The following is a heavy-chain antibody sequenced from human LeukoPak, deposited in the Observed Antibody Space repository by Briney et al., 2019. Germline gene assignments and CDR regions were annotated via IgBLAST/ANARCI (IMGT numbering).Heavy chain of an antibody. CDR2: ISAYNGNT. D-gene: IGHD2-21*01. Sequence: ASVKVSCKVSGYTLTELSMHWVRQAPGKGLEWMGWISAYNGNTNYAPKLQGRVTMTTDTSTSTAYLELRSLRSDDTAVYYCARDRQCGYWGQGTLVTVSS. J-gene: IGHJ4*02. CDR3: ARDRQCGY. V-gene: IGHV1-18*01. CDR1: GYTLTELS.